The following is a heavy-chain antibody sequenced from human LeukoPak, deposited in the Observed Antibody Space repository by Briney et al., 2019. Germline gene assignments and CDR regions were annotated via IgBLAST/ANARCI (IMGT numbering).Heavy chain of an antibody. D-gene: IGHD6-13*01. V-gene: IGHV5-51*01. Sequence: GESLKISCKGSGYSFTNYWVGWVRQMPGKGLEWMGIIYPGDSDTRYSPSFQGQVTISADKSISIAYLQWSSLKASDTAMYYCARTAYTSRWAIDYWGQGTLVTVPS. J-gene: IGHJ4*02. CDR1: GYSFTNYW. CDR2: IYPGDSDT. CDR3: ARTAYTSRWAIDY.